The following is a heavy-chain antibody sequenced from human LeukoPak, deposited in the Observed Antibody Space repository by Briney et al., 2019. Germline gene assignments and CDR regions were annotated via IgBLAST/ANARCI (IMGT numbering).Heavy chain of an antibody. CDR1: GGSVSSGGYY. J-gene: IGHJ4*02. CDR2: IYYSGST. Sequence: SETLSLTCTVSGGSVSSGGYYWSWIRQPPGKGLEWIGSIYYSGSTYYNPSLKSRVTISVDTSKNQFSLKLSSVTAADTAVYYCARYSTVVNFDHWGQGTLVTVSS. D-gene: IGHD4-23*01. V-gene: IGHV4-39*01. CDR3: ARYSTVVNFDH.